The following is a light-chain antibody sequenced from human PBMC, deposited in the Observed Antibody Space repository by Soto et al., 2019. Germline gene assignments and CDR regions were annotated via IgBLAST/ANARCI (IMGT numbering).Light chain of an antibody. CDR2: DDS. V-gene: IGKV1-5*01. Sequence: DIQMTQSPFTLSASVGDRVTITCRASQSISSWLAWYQQKPGKAPKLLSYDDSSVESGVPSRFSGSGSVTEFTLTISSLQPDEFATYYCQQYNSLWTFGQGTKVEIK. CDR3: QQYNSLWT. J-gene: IGKJ1*01. CDR1: QSISSW.